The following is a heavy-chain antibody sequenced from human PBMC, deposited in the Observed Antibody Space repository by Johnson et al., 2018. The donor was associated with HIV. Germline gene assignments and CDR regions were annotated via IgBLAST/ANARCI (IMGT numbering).Heavy chain of an antibody. CDR1: GFTFSSYW. CDR2: IKQDGSEK. J-gene: IGHJ3*02. D-gene: IGHD5-18*01. Sequence: VQLLESGGGVVQPGGSLRLSCAASGFTFSSYWMSWVRQAPGKGLEWVANIKQDGSEKYYVDSVKGRFTISRDNAKNSLYLQMNSLRAEDTAVYYCASHLLGYSYGLDAFDIWGQGTMVTVSS. CDR3: ASHLLGYSYGLDAFDI. V-gene: IGHV3-7*05.